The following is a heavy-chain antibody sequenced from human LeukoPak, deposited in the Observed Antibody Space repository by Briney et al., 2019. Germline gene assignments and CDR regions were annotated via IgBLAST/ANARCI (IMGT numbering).Heavy chain of an antibody. CDR3: ARENGDCVDAFDI. Sequence: ASVKVSRKASGYTFTGYYMHWVRQAPGQGLEWMGWINPNSGGTNYAQKFQGRVTMTRDTSISTAYMELSRLRSDDTAVYYCARENGDCVDAFDIWGQGTMVTVSS. CDR2: INPNSGGT. J-gene: IGHJ3*02. D-gene: IGHD2-21*02. V-gene: IGHV1-2*02. CDR1: GYTFTGYY.